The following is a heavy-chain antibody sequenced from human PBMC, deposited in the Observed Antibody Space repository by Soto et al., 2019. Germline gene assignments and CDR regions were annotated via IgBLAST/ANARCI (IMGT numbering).Heavy chain of an antibody. D-gene: IGHD4-17*01. CDR3: ARDLAATVTTSSYYGMDV. V-gene: IGHV1-2*04. CDR2: INPNSGGT. CDR1: GYTFTGYY. Sequence: ASVKVSCKASGYTFTGYYMHWVRQAPGQGLEWMGWINPNSGGTNYAQKFQGWVTMTRDTSISTAYMELSRLRSDDTAVYYCARDLAATVTTSSYYGMDVWGQGTTVTVSS. J-gene: IGHJ6*02.